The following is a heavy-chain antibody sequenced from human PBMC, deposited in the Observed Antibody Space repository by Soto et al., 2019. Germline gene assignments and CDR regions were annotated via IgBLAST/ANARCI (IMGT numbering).Heavy chain of an antibody. CDR3: ARGSYGVWNWFYR. V-gene: IGHV4-30-2*01. Sequence: PXETLSLTCAVSGCSISSGSYSWSWIRQPPGQGLEWIGYIYNSGNPYYNPSLMSRVTISVDRSQNHFSLKLTSVTAADTAVYYGARGSYGVWNWFYRWGQGTQVTVSP. CDR2: IYNSGNP. J-gene: IGHJ5*02. D-gene: IGHD3-16*01. CDR1: GCSISSGSYS.